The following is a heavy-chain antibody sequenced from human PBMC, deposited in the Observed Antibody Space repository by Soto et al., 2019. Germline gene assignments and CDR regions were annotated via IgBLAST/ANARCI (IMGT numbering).Heavy chain of an antibody. CDR3: ARESSSGWDVEY. CDR1: GYTFTSYD. Sequence: QVQLVQSGAEVKKPGASVKVSCKASGYTFTSYDINWVRQATGQGLEWMGWMNPNSGNTGYAQKFEGRVTMTRNTSISTAYMSLSSLRSEDTAVYYCARESSSGWDVEYWGQGTLVTVSS. CDR2: MNPNSGNT. V-gene: IGHV1-8*01. J-gene: IGHJ4*02. D-gene: IGHD6-19*01.